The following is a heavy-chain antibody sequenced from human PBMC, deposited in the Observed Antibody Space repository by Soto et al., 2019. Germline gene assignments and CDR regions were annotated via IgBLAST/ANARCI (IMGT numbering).Heavy chain of an antibody. D-gene: IGHD2-15*01. CDR2: ISYDGSNK. J-gene: IGHJ4*02. CDR1: GFTFSSDG. CDR3: AKETYSGPLDY. V-gene: IGHV3-30*18. Sequence: QVQLVESGGGVVQPGRSLRLSCAASGFTFSSDGMHWVRQTPCKGLEWVAVISYDGSNKYYADSVKGRFTISRDNSKNTLYLQMNSLRAEDTAVYYCAKETYSGPLDYWGQGTLVTVSS.